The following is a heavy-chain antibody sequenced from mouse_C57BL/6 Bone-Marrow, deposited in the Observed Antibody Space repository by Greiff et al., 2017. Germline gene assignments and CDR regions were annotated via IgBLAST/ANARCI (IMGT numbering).Heavy chain of an antibody. V-gene: IGHV1-53*01. CDR2: INPSNGGT. CDR3: SRRRDIYYSYYECLAD. Sequence: QVQLQQPGTELVKPGASVKLSCKASGYTFTSYWLPWVQQRPGQGLEWIGNINPSNGGTNYKEKFKSQATLTLDKSSSTAYMQLSRLTSEYSAVYYCSRRRDIYYSYYECLADWGQGTLVTVSA. D-gene: IGHD2-12*01. CDR1: GYTFTSYW. J-gene: IGHJ3*01.